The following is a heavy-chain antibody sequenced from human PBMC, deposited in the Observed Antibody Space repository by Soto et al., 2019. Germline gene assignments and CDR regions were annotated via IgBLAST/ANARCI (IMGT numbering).Heavy chain of an antibody. CDR2: VYSTGGT. V-gene: IGHV4-59*08. CDR1: SGPSSSHN. D-gene: IGHD3-16*01. CDR3: VRRGIGNLHGLVDG. Sequence: QVQLQQSGPGLVKPSETLSLTCSVSSGPSSSHNWGWIRQPPGRGLEWIGYVYSTGGTSYNPSLTRRVTISADTSASHISLTLTSVTAADTAVYYCVRRGIGNLHGLVDGWGQGTTVRVSS. J-gene: IGHJ6*02.